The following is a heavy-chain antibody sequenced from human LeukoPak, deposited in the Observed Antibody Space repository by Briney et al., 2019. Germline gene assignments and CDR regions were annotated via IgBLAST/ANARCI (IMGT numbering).Heavy chain of an antibody. V-gene: IGHV3-43*01. CDR1: GFTFDDYT. CDR3: AKDKGPGITGTDYYYGMDV. J-gene: IGHJ6*02. CDR2: ISWDGGST. Sequence: PGGSLRLSCAASGFTFDDYTMHWVRQAPGKGLEWVSLISWDGGSTYYADSVEGRFTISRDNSKNSLYLQMNSLRTEDTALYYCAKDKGPGITGTDYYYGMDVWGQGTTVTVSS. D-gene: IGHD1-20*01.